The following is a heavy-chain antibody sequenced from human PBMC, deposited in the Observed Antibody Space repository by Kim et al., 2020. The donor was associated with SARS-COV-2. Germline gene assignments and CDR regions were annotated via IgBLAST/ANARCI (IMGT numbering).Heavy chain of an antibody. V-gene: IGHV3-48*02. D-gene: IGHD5-18*01. J-gene: IGHJ6*02. CDR1: GFTFSSYS. Sequence: GGSLRLSCAASGFTFSSYSMNWVRQAPGKGLEWVSYISSSSSTIYYADSVKGRFTISRDNAKNSLYLQMNSLRDEDTAVYYCARDQSSLLYSYGLAYYYGMDVWGQGTTVTVSS. CDR3: ARDQSSLLYSYGLAYYYGMDV. CDR2: ISSSSSTI.